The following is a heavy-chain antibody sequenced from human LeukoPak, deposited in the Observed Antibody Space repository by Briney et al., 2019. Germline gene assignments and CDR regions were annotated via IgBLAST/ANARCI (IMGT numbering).Heavy chain of an antibody. CDR1: GFTFSDYY. CDR3: ARDRLGDYDHSGYYDK. Sequence: GGSLRHSCPASGFTFSDYYMRWIRQAPGGGLEWVSYICDSGRTIYYADSVKGRFTISRDNAKNSVYLQMTNLGAEDTAVYYCARDRLGDYDHSGYYDKGGQGTLVTVSS. CDR2: ICDSGRTI. D-gene: IGHD3-22*01. J-gene: IGHJ4*02. V-gene: IGHV3-11*01.